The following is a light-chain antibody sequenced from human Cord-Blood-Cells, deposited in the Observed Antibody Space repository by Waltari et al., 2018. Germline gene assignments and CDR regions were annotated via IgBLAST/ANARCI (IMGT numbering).Light chain of an antibody. CDR2: DAS. CDR1: QDISNY. CDR3: QQYDNLPLT. V-gene: IGKV1-33*01. J-gene: IGKJ4*01. Sequence: DLQMTQSPSSLSTSAGATVTITCQASQDISNYLNWYQQKTGKAPKLLIYDASNLETGVPSRFSGSGSGTDFTFNISSLQPEDIATYYCQQYDNLPLTFGGGTKVEIK.